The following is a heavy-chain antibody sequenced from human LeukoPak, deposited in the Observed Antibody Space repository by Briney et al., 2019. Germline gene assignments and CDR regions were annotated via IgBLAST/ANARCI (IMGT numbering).Heavy chain of an antibody. V-gene: IGHV3-11*01. J-gene: IGHJ4*02. CDR1: GFTFTAYY. CDR3: AKGRSNGWYYFDY. Sequence: GGSLRLSCAASGFTFTAYYMSWLRQAPGRGLEWVSYISTSGSTIYYADSVKGRFTISRDSANNSLFLQMNSLRADDTGVYFCAKGRSNGWYYFDYWGQGTLVTVSS. D-gene: IGHD6-19*01. CDR2: ISTSGSTI.